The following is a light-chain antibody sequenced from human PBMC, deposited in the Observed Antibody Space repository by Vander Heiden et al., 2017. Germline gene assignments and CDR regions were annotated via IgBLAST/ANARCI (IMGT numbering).Light chain of an antibody. Sequence: DIVMTQSPDSLAVSLGERATINCKSSQSVLYSSNNKNYLAWYQQKPGQPAKLLIYWASTRESGVPDRFSGSGSGTDFTLTISSLQAEDVAVYYCQQYYSTLTFGQGTKVEIK. CDR1: QSVLYSSNNKNY. CDR2: WAS. J-gene: IGKJ1*01. CDR3: QQYYSTLT. V-gene: IGKV4-1*01.